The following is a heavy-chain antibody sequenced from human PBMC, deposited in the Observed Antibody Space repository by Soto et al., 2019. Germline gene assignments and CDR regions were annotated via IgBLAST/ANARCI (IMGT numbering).Heavy chain of an antibody. V-gene: IGHV4-31*03. J-gene: IGHJ5*02. CDR3: ARALGRYYDSSGRPNWFDP. Sequence: SETLCLTCPVSGVSISSGGYYWSWMRQHPGKVLEWIGYIYYSGSTYYNPSLKSRVTISVDTSKNQFSLKLSSVTAADTAVYYCARALGRYYDSSGRPNWFDPWGQGTLVTVSS. CDR2: IYYSGST. CDR1: GVSISSGGYY. D-gene: IGHD3-22*01.